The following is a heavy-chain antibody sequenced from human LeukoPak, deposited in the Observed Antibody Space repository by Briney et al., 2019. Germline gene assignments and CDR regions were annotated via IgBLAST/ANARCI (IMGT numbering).Heavy chain of an antibody. CDR3: ASQVTVTTDLGY. Sequence: ASVKVSCKASGYTFMNYGISWVRQAPGQGLEWLGWISVYNGNTNSAQRLQGRVTMTADTSTSTAYMEVRGLRSDDTAVYYCASQVTVTTDLGYWGQGTLVTVSS. CDR1: GYTFMNYG. J-gene: IGHJ4*02. V-gene: IGHV1-18*01. D-gene: IGHD4-11*01. CDR2: ISVYNGNT.